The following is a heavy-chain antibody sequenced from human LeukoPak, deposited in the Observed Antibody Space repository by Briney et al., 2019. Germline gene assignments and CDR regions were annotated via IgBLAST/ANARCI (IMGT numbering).Heavy chain of an antibody. CDR1: GGSISSGGYY. CDR3: ARDRPRPTSGYIYYYYGMDV. D-gene: IGHD3-22*01. CDR2: IYYSGST. Sequence: SETLSLTCTVSGGSISSGGYYWGWIRQPPGKGLEWIGSIYYSGSTYYNPSLKSRVTISVDTSKNQFSLKLSSVTAADTAVYYCARDRPRPTSGYIYYYYGMDVWGQGTTVTVSS. V-gene: IGHV4-39*07. J-gene: IGHJ6*02.